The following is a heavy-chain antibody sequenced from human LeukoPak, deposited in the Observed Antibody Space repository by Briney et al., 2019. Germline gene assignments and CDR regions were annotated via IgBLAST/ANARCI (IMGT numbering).Heavy chain of an antibody. J-gene: IGHJ4*02. CDR3: VRHQFSYSSGWYV. Sequence: GESLKISCKGSGYSFTSYWISWVRQMPGKGLEWMGRIDPSDSYTNYSPSFQGHVTISADKSISTAYLQWSSLKASDTAMYYCVRHQFSYSSGWYVWGQGTLVTVSS. CDR2: IDPSDSYT. D-gene: IGHD6-19*01. CDR1: GYSFTSYW. V-gene: IGHV5-10-1*01.